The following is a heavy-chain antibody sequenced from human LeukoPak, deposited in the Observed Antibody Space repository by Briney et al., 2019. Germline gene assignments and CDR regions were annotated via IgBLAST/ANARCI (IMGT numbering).Heavy chain of an antibody. Sequence: ASVKVSCKASGYTFTSYDINWVRQATGQGLEWMGWMNPNSGNTDYAQKFQGRVTITRNTSISTAYMELSSLRSEDTAVYYCALSLVVMQNAFDIWGQGTMVTVSS. D-gene: IGHD3-22*01. V-gene: IGHV1-8*03. CDR3: ALSLVVMQNAFDI. CDR1: GYTFTSYD. J-gene: IGHJ3*02. CDR2: MNPNSGNT.